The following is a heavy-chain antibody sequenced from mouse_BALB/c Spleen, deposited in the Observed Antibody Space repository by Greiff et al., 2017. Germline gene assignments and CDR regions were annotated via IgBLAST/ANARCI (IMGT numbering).Heavy chain of an antibody. Sequence: QVQLQQSGAELVRPGTSVKVSCKASGYAFTNYLIEWVKQRPGQGLEWIGVINPGSGGTNYNEKFKGKATLTADKSSSTAYMQLSSLTSDDSAVYFCARSQLGYYAMDYWGQGTSVTVSS. CDR3: ARSQLGYYAMDY. J-gene: IGHJ4*01. CDR1: GYAFTNYL. V-gene: IGHV1-54*01. D-gene: IGHD3-1*01. CDR2: INPGSGGT.